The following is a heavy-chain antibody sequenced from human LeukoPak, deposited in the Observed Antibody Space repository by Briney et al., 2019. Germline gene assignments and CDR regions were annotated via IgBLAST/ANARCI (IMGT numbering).Heavy chain of an antibody. D-gene: IGHD4-17*01. V-gene: IGHV1-69*04. CDR1: GGTFSSYA. CDR3: ARHHAGYGDYYYYGMDV. CDR2: IIPIFGIA. Sequence: GSSVKVSCKASGGTFSSYAISWVRQAPGQGLEWMGRIIPIFGIANYAQKFQGRVTITADKSTSTAYMELSSLRSEDTAVYYCARHHAGYGDYYYYGMDVWGKGTTVTVSS. J-gene: IGHJ6*04.